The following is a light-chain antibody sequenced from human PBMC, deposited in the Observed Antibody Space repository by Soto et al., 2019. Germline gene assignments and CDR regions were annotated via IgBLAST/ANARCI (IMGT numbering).Light chain of an antibody. J-gene: IGKJ2*01. Sequence: EIVLTQSPGTLSLSPGERATLSCRASQSVSSSYLAWYQQKPGQAPRLLIYGASSSATGIPDRFSGSGSGTDFTLTISRLEPEYFAVYYCQQYCSSPYTFGQGTNLEI. CDR1: QSVSSSY. CDR2: GAS. V-gene: IGKV3-20*01. CDR3: QQYCSSPYT.